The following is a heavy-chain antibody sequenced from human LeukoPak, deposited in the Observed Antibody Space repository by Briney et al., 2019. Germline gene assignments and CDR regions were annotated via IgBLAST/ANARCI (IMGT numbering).Heavy chain of an antibody. D-gene: IGHD6-6*01. Sequence: SVKVSCKASGGTFSSYAISWVRQAPGQGLEWMGRIIPIFGTANYAQKFQGRVTITADKSTSTAYMELSSLRSEDTAVCYCAREENDSSSNYWGQGTLVTVSS. CDR1: GGTFSSYA. V-gene: IGHV1-69*06. CDR3: AREENDSSSNY. CDR2: IIPIFGTA. J-gene: IGHJ4*02.